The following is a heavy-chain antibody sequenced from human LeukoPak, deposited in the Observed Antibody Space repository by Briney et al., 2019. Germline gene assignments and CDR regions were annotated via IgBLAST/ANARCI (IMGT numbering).Heavy chain of an antibody. D-gene: IGHD6-6*01. CDR2: MNPNSGNT. Sequence: ASVKVSCKASGYTFTSYDINWVRQATGQGLEWMGWMNPNSGNTGYAQKFQVRVTMTRNTSISTAYMELSSLRSEDTAVYYFARERGSSSSFDYWGQGTLVTVSS. V-gene: IGHV1-8*01. J-gene: IGHJ4*02. CDR3: ARERGSSSSFDY. CDR1: GYTFTSYD.